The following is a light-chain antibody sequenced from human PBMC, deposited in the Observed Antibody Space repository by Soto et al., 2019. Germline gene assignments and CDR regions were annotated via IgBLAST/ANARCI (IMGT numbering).Light chain of an antibody. V-gene: IGKV3-11*01. J-gene: IGKJ5*01. CDR3: QHRANWPIT. CDR2: DAS. CDR1: ESMNNY. Sequence: EIVLTQSPAILSLSPGERATLSCRASESMNNYLAWYQQKPGQSPRLLIYDASNRATGIPVRFSGSGSGTDFTLTISSLQPEDFAVYYCQHRANWPITFGQGTRLEIK.